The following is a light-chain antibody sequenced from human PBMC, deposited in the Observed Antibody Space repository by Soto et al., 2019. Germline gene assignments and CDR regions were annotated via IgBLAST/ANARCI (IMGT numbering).Light chain of an antibody. J-gene: IGKJ5*01. V-gene: IGKV3-11*01. CDR1: QSVSSY. CDR3: QQRSNWPPIT. CDR2: DAS. Sequence: EIVLTQSPATLSLSPEESATLSCRASQSVSSYLAWCQQKPGQAPRLLIYDASNRATGIPARFSGSGSGTDFTLTISSLEPEDFAVYYCQQRSNWPPITFGQGTRLEIK.